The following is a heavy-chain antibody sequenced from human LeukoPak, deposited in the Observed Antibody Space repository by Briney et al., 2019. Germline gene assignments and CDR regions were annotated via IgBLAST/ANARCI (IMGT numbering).Heavy chain of an antibody. Sequence: SETLSLTCTVSGGSISSYYWSWIRQPPGKGLGWIGYIYYSGSTNYNPSLKSRVTISVDTSKNQFSLKLSSVTAADTAVYYCARHGAVAGTTRRDAFDIWGQGTMVTVSS. J-gene: IGHJ3*02. CDR3: ARHGAVAGTTRRDAFDI. V-gene: IGHV4-59*08. CDR1: GGSISSYY. CDR2: IYYSGST. D-gene: IGHD6-19*01.